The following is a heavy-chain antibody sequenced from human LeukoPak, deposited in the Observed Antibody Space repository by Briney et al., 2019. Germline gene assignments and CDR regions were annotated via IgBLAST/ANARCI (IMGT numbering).Heavy chain of an antibody. Sequence: GGSLRLSCAASGFTFSSYWMSWVRQAPGKGLEWVANIKQDGSEKYYVDSVKGRFTISRDNAKNSLYLQMNSLRAEDTAVYYCARDEGSSWYNYYYYYMDVWGKGTTVTVSS. V-gene: IGHV3-7*01. CDR3: ARDEGSSWYNYYYYYMDV. D-gene: IGHD6-13*01. CDR1: GFTFSSYW. CDR2: IKQDGSEK. J-gene: IGHJ6*03.